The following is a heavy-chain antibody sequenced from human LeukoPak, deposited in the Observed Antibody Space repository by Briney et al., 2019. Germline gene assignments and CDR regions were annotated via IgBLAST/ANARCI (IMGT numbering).Heavy chain of an antibody. CDR1: GGSFSGYY. J-gene: IGHJ4*02. V-gene: IGHV4-34*01. CDR2: INHSGST. CDR3: ARVSGYSYGHFDY. Sequence: SETLSLTCAVYGGSFSGYYWSWIRQPPGKGLEWIGEINHSGSTNYNPSLKSRVTISVDTSKNQFSLKLSSVTAADTAVYYCARVSGYSYGHFDYWGQGTLVTVSS. D-gene: IGHD5-18*01.